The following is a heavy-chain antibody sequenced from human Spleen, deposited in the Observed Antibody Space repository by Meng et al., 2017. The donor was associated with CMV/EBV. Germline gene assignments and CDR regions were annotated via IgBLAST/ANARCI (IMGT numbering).Heavy chain of an antibody. Sequence: CKASGYTFTDSYLHWMRQAPGQGLEWMGWIYVKSGDTEYAQKFQGRVTMTRDTSISTVYMELSRLRSDDTAVYYCARVIVTGRADFRHWGQGTLVTVSS. CDR3: ARVIVTGRADFRH. J-gene: IGHJ1*01. V-gene: IGHV1-2*02. CDR1: GYTFTDSY. CDR2: IYVKSGDT. D-gene: IGHD1-1*01.